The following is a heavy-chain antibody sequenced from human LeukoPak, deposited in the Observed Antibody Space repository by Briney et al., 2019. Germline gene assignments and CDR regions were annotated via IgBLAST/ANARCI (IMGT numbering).Heavy chain of an antibody. CDR3: ARDGLPYYYAMDV. CDR2: ISGSSTYI. D-gene: IGHD3-16*01. CDR1: GFTSNSNS. J-gene: IGHJ6*02. Sequence: NPGGSLRLSCAVSGFTSNSNSMHRVRQAPGKGLEWVSSISGSSTYIYYADSVKGRFTISRDNAKKSLYLQMNSLRAEDTAVYYCARDGLPYYYAMDVWGQGTTVTVSS. V-gene: IGHV3-21*01.